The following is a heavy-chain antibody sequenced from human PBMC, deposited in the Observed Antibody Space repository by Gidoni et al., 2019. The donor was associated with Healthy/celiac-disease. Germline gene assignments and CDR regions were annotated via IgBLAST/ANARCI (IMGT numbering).Heavy chain of an antibody. V-gene: IGHV3-30*18. CDR2: ISYDGSNK. D-gene: IGHD1-26*01. J-gene: IGHJ6*03. CDR3: AKCLYSYYYMDV. Sequence: QVQLVESGGGVVQPGRSLRLSCAASGFTFSSYGMHWVRQAPGKGLEWVAVISYDGSNKYYADSVKGRFTISRDNSKNTLYLQMNSLRAEDTAVYYCAKCLYSYYYMDVWGKGTTVTVSS. CDR1: GFTFSSYG.